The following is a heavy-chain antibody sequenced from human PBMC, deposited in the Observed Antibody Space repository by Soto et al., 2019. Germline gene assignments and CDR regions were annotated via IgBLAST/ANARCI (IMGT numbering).Heavy chain of an antibody. V-gene: IGHV4-4*07. J-gene: IGHJ4*02. Sequence: QVQLQESGPGLVKPSETLSLTCSVSGGSINNYYWSWIRQSAGKGLEWIGRISTSGSTNYNPFLRSRSTMSVDTSKNQFSLKLSAVTAADTAVYYCAGAVAGTGDFDRWGQGTLITVSS. CDR3: AGAVAGTGDFDR. CDR2: ISTSGST. CDR1: GGSINNYY. D-gene: IGHD6-19*01.